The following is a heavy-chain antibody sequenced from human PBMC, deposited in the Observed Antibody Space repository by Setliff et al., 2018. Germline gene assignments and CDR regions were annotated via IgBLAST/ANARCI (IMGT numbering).Heavy chain of an antibody. J-gene: IGHJ1*01. CDR2: IKQDGSDK. CDR3: ARVGRVGYYESFQY. D-gene: IGHD3-22*01. CDR1: GFTFSNHW. V-gene: IGHV3-7*01. Sequence: PGVSLRLSCAASGFTFSNHWMTWVRQAPGKGLEWVANIKQDGSDKYYVDSVKGRFTISRDNAQNSLYLQMNSLRAEDTAVYYCARVGRVGYYESFQYWGQGTLVTVSS.